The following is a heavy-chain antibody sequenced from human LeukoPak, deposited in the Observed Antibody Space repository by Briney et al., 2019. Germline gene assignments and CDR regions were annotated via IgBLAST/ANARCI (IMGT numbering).Heavy chain of an antibody. J-gene: IGHJ6*02. CDR3: ARDVPGEYQLPDYYYYYGMDV. CDR1: GGTFSSYG. Sequence: ASVKVSCKASGGTFSSYGISWVRQAPGQGLEWMGWISAYNGNTNYAQKLQGRVTMTTDTSTSTAYMELRSLRSDDTAVYYCARDVPGEYQLPDYYYYYGMDVWGQGTTVTVSS. CDR2: ISAYNGNT. D-gene: IGHD2-2*01. V-gene: IGHV1-18*01.